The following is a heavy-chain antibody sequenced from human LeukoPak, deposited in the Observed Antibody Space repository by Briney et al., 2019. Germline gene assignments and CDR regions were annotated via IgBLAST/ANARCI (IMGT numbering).Heavy chain of an antibody. CDR3: ARDRAYCGGDCYSVWFDP. D-gene: IGHD2-21*02. V-gene: IGHV4-39*07. Sequence: SETLSLTCTVSGGSISSSSYYWGWLRQPPGKGLEWIGSIYYSGSTYYNLSLKSRVTISVDTSKNQFSLKLSSVTAADTAVYYCARDRAYCGGDCYSVWFDPWGQGTLVTVSS. CDR2: IYYSGST. J-gene: IGHJ5*02. CDR1: GGSISSSSYY.